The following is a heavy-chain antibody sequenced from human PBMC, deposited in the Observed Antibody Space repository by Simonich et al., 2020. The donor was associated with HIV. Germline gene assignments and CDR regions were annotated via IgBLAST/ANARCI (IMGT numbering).Heavy chain of an antibody. D-gene: IGHD2-2*01. V-gene: IGHV4-34*01. CDR1: GGSFSGYY. CDR3: ARGFYQRLYYFDY. Sequence: QVQLQQWGAGLLKPSETLSLTCAVYGGSFSGYYWSWIRHPPGKGLEWIGEINHSGITNYNPSLKSRVTISVDTSKNQFSLKLSSVTAADTAVYYCARGFYQRLYYFDYWGQGTLVTVSS. CDR2: INHSGIT. J-gene: IGHJ4*02.